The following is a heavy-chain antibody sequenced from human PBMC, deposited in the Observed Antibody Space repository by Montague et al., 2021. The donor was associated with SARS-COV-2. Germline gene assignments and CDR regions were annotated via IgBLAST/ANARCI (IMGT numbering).Heavy chain of an antibody. J-gene: IGHJ4*02. V-gene: IGHV3-21*01. CDR3: AREQPPLYYYDSSGYPDY. D-gene: IGHD3-22*01. Sequence: SLRLSCAASGFTFSSYEMNWVRQAPGKGLEWVSYISSSSSYIYYADSVKGRFTISRDNAKNSLYLQMNSLRAEDTAVYYCAREQPPLYYYDSSGYPDYWSQGTLVTVSS. CDR1: GFTFSSYE. CDR2: ISSSSSYI.